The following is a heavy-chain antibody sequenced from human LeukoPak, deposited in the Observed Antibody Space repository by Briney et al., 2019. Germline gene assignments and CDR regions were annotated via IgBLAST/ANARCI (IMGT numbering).Heavy chain of an antibody. V-gene: IGHV3-9*03. D-gene: IGHD3-22*01. CDR3: AKGNYYDSSGAFDI. J-gene: IGHJ3*02. CDR1: GFTFDDYA. Sequence: PGGSLRLSCAASGFTFDDYAMHWVRQAPGKGLGWVSGISWNSGSIGYADSVKGRFTISRDNAKNSLYLQMNSLRAEDMALYYCAKGNYYDSSGAFDIWGQGTMVTVSS. CDR2: ISWNSGSI.